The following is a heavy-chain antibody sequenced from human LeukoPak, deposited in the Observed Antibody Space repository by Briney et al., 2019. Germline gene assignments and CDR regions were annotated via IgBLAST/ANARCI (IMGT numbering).Heavy chain of an antibody. CDR2: ISASGGRT. Sequence: GGSLRLSCAASGFSFSSYAMSWVHQAPGKGLEWVSGISASGGRTYYADSVKGRFTISRDNSKKMIYLQMNSLRAEDTAVYYCAKGKVNHDGAFDIWGLGTMVIVS. CDR1: GFSFSSYA. D-gene: IGHD3-16*01. J-gene: IGHJ3*02. CDR3: AKGKVNHDGAFDI. V-gene: IGHV3-23*01.